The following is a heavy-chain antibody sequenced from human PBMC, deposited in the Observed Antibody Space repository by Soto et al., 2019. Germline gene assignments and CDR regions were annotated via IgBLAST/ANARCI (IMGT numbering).Heavy chain of an antibody. V-gene: IGHV3-30*18. CDR3: AKDEYSGYDLASPYYYYGMDV. Sequence: AGGSLRLSCAASGFTFSSYGMYWVRQAPGKGLEWVAVISYDGSNKYYADSVKGRFTISRDNSKNTLYLQMNSLRAEDTAVYYCAKDEYSGYDLASPYYYYGMDVWGQGTTVTVSS. CDR2: ISYDGSNK. CDR1: GFTFSSYG. J-gene: IGHJ6*02. D-gene: IGHD5-12*01.